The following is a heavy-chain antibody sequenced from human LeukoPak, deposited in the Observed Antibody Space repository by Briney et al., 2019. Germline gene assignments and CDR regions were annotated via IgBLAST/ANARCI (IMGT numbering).Heavy chain of an antibody. CDR3: ARDRIGYCTSNTCASGVASY. CDR2: IKQDGSEK. CDR1: GFTFSSYW. V-gene: IGHV3-7*01. D-gene: IGHD2-2*01. J-gene: IGHJ4*02. Sequence: PGGSLRLSCEASGFTFSSYWMSWVRQAPGKGLEWVANIKQDGSEKYYVDSVKGRFTISRDNAKKSLYLQMNSLRVEDTAVYYCARDRIGYCTSNTCASGVASYWGQGTLVTVSA.